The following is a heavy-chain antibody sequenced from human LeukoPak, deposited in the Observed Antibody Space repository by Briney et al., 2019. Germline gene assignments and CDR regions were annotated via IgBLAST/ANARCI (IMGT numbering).Heavy chain of an antibody. V-gene: IGHV3-48*03. CDR3: ARSRHTNYYYYMDV. Sequence: GGSLRLSCAASGFTFSSYEMNWVRQAPGKGLEWVSYISSSGSTIYYADSVKGRFTISRDNAKNSLYLQMNSLRAEDTAVYYCARSRHTNYYYYMDVWGKGTTVTISS. CDR1: GFTFSSYE. J-gene: IGHJ6*03. CDR2: ISSSGSTI.